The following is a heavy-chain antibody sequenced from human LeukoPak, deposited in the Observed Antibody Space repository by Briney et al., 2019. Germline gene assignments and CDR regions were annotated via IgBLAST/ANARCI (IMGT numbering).Heavy chain of an antibody. J-gene: IGHJ6*03. V-gene: IGHV1-46*01. CDR2: INPSGGST. CDR1: GYTFTSYY. D-gene: IGHD5-12*01. CDR3: ARAWGYDSYYYYYMDV. Sequence: ASVKVSCKASGYTFTSYYMHWVRQAPGQGLEWMGIINPSGGSTSYAQKFQGRVTMTRDMSTSTVYMELSSLRSEDTAVYYCARAWGYDSYYYYYMDVWGKGTTVTVSS.